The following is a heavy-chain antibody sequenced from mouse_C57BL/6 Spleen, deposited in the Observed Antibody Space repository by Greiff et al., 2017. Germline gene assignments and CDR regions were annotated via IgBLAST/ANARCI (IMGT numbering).Heavy chain of an antibody. CDR2: IDPSDSYT. D-gene: IGHD1-1*01. V-gene: IGHV1-50*01. CDR1: GYTFTSYW. CDR3: ARRRGGSSLDY. Sequence: QVQLQQPGAELVQPGASVKLSSKASGYTFTSYWLQWVKQRPGQGLEWIGEIDPSDSYTNYNQKFKGKATLTVDTSSSTAYMQLSSLTSEDSAVYYCARRRGGSSLDYWGQGTTLTVSS. J-gene: IGHJ2*01.